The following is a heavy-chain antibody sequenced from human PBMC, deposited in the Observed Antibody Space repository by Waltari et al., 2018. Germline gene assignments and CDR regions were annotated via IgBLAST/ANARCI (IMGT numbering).Heavy chain of an antibody. V-gene: IGHV3-15*01. J-gene: IGHJ4*02. CDR2: SKTKTDGGTI. D-gene: IGHD6-19*01. Sequence: EVQLVESGGGLVKPRGSLRLSCAASGFTFNSAWMTWVRQAPGKGLEWVGRSKTKTDGGTIDYAAPVKEGFTISRDDSKNTLYLEMNSLKIEDTAVYYCTAGSPFNYWGQGALVTVSS. CDR1: GFTFNSAW. CDR3: TAGSPFNY.